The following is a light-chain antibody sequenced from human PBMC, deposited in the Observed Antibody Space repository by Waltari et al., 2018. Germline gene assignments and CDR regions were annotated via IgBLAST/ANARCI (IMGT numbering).Light chain of an antibody. Sequence: DIQMTQSPSTLSASVGDRVTSTCRASQSISSWLAWYQQKPGEAPKLLIYEASTLQSGVPSRFSGSGSGTEFTLTISSLQPDDFATYYCQQFNSYSSVTFGQGTRLEIQ. J-gene: IGKJ5*01. V-gene: IGKV1-5*03. CDR3: QQFNSYSSVT. CDR2: EAS. CDR1: QSISSW.